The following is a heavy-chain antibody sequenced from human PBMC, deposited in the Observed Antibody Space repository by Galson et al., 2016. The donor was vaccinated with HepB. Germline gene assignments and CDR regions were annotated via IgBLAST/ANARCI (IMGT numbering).Heavy chain of an antibody. Sequence: SETLSLTCVVSGDSVSSPSWWTWVRQTPGRGLEWIGEVFHVGTTKYNPSFESRVSLSIDKSRNQFDLTLTSVTAADTAVYFCVRGYSSDRDHFDSWGHGTLVTVSS. CDR2: VFHVGTT. V-gene: IGHV4/OR15-8*02. J-gene: IGHJ4*01. D-gene: IGHD6-19*01. CDR3: VRGYSSDRDHFDS. CDR1: GDSVSSPSW.